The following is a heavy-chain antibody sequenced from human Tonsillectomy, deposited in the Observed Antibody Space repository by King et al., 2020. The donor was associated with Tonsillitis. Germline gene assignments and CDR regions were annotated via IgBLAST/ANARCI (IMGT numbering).Heavy chain of an antibody. Sequence: QLQESGPGLVKPSETLSLTCTVSGGSISGYYWSWIRQPPGKGLEWIGYIYYTGSTNYNPSLKSRVTISVDTSKNPFSLKLSSVTAADTAVYYFARLLSSSDYYYYYFYMDVWGNGTTVTVSS. CDR2: IYYTGST. J-gene: IGHJ6*03. CDR3: ARLLSSSDYYYYYFYMDV. D-gene: IGHD6-6*01. V-gene: IGHV4-59*12. CDR1: GGSISGYY.